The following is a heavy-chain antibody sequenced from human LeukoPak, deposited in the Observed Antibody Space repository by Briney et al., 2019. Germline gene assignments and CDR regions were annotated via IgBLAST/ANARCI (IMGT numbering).Heavy chain of an antibody. Sequence: SETLSLTCTVSGGSISSYYWSWIRQPPGKGLEWIGYIYYSGSTNYNPSLKSRVTISADTSKNQFSLKLSSVTAADTAVYYCARYFHYYDSSGYYSRFDYWGQGTLVTVSS. CDR2: IYYSGST. D-gene: IGHD3-22*01. CDR1: GGSISSYY. J-gene: IGHJ4*02. CDR3: ARYFHYYDSSGYYSRFDY. V-gene: IGHV4-59*01.